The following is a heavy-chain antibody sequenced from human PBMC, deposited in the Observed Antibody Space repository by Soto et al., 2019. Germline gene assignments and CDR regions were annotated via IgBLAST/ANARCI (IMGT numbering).Heavy chain of an antibody. CDR1: GFTFSSYA. Sequence: RRSCTASGFTFSSYAMSWVRQAPWKGLECVSTISGSGGTTYYADSVKGRFTISRDNSKNTLYLQMNSLRAEDTAVYYCAKVRSTTIFDVVSPFEYWGKGTLVTVSS. J-gene: IGHJ4*02. V-gene: IGHV3-23*01. CDR2: ISGSGGTT. CDR3: AKVRSTTIFDVVSPFEY. D-gene: IGHD3-3*01.